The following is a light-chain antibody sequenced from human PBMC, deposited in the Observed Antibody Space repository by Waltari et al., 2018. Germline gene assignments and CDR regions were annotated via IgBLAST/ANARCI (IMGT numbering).Light chain of an antibody. CDR1: QSVSNY. Sequence: EIVLTQSPDTLSLSPGERATLSCRASQSVSNYLAWYQHKPGQAPRLLIYDASKTATGIPARFSGSGFGTDFTLTISTLEPEDFAVYYCQQRGKWPLTFGGGTKVEIK. CDR2: DAS. CDR3: QQRGKWPLT. V-gene: IGKV3-11*01. J-gene: IGKJ4*01.